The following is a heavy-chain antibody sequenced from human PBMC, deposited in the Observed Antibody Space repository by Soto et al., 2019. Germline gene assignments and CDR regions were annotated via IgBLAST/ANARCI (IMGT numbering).Heavy chain of an antibody. Sequence: GGSLRLSCAASGFTFSSYSMNWVRQAPGKGLEWVSSISSSSSYIYYADSVKGRFTISRDNAKNSLYLQMNSLRAEDTAVYYCARGPHLVVISDFDYWGQGTLVTVSS. CDR3: ARGPHLVVISDFDY. V-gene: IGHV3-21*01. CDR2: ISSSSSYI. CDR1: GFTFSSYS. J-gene: IGHJ4*02. D-gene: IGHD3-22*01.